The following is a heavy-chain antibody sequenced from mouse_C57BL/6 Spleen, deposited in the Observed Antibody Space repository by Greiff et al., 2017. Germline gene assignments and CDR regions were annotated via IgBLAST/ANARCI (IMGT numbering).Heavy chain of an antibody. V-gene: IGHV1-15*01. CDR3: TREGYDYYAMDY. CDR2: IDPETGGT. CDR1: GYTFTDYE. Sequence: QVQLKESGAELVRPGASVTLSCKASGYTFTDYEMHWVKQTPVHGLEWIGAIDPETGGTAYNQKFKGKAILTADKSSSTAYMELRSLTSDDSAFYYCTREGYDYYAMDYWGQGTSVTVSS. J-gene: IGHJ4*01.